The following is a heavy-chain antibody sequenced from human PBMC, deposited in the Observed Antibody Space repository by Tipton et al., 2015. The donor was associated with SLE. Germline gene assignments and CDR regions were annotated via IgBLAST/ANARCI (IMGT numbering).Heavy chain of an antibody. CDR1: GFTVSSNY. CDR2: IYSGGST. J-gene: IGHJ4*02. D-gene: IGHD2-2*01. V-gene: IGHV3-53*05. CDR3: VKGFSPDIVVVPSAMTGGFEY. Sequence: GSLRLSCAASGFTVSSNYMSWVRQAPGKGLEWVSVIYSGGSTYYADSVKGRFTISRDKSQNTVYLQMNSLRAEDTAVYYCVKGFSPDIVVVPSAMTGGFEYWGQGTLVTVSS.